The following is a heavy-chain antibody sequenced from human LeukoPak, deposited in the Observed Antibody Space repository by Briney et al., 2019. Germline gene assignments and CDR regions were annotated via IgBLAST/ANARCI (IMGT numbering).Heavy chain of an antibody. J-gene: IGHJ5*02. D-gene: IGHD3-22*01. CDR3: ATSLPYGYYDSGGSSRFDP. CDR2: IIPIFGTA. CDR1: GGTFSSYA. V-gene: IGHV1-69*13. Sequence: ASVKVSCKASGGTFSSYAISWVRQAPGQGLEWMGGIIPIFGTANYAQKFQGRVTITADESTSTAYLELSSLRSEDTAVYYCATSLPYGYYDSGGSSRFDPWGQGTLVTVSS.